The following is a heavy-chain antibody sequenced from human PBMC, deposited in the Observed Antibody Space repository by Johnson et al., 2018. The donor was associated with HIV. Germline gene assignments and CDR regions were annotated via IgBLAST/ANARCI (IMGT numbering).Heavy chain of an antibody. CDR2: ISSSGSTI. CDR1: GFTFDDYG. CDR3: ARDFLRLLDAFDI. J-gene: IGHJ3*02. V-gene: IGHV3-11*04. Sequence: QVQLVESGGGVVQPGGSLRLSCAASGFTFDDYGMSWVRQAPGKGLEWVSYISSSGSTIYYADSVKGRFTISRDNAKNSLYLQMNSLRAEDTAVYYCARDFLRLLDAFDIWGQGTMVTVSS. D-gene: IGHD3-16*01.